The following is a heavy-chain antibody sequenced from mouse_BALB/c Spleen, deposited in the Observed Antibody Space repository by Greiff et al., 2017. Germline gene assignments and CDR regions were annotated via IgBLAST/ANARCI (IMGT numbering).Heavy chain of an antibody. CDR2: INSNGGST. CDR3: ARDWDYYGPFAY. V-gene: IGHV5-6-3*01. Sequence: EVQLQESGGGLVQPGGSLKLSCAASGFTFSSYGMSWVRQTPDKRLELVATINSNGGSTYYPDSVKGRFTISRDNAKNTLYLQMSSLKSEDTAMYYCARDWDYYGPFAYWGQGTLVTVSA. J-gene: IGHJ3*01. CDR1: GFTFSSYG. D-gene: IGHD1-1*01.